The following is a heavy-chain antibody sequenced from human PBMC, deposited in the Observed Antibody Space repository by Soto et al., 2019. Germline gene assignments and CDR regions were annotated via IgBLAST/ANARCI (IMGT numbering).Heavy chain of an antibody. V-gene: IGHV4-59*01. CDR3: ARLLFGAANWFDP. Sequence: ETLSLTCTVSGGSISSYYWSWIRQPPGKGLEWIGYIYYSGSTNYNPSLKSRVTISVDTSKNQFSLKLSSVTAADTAVYYCARLLFGAANWFDPWGQGTLVTVSS. CDR2: IYYSGST. CDR1: GGSISSYY. J-gene: IGHJ5*02. D-gene: IGHD3-10*01.